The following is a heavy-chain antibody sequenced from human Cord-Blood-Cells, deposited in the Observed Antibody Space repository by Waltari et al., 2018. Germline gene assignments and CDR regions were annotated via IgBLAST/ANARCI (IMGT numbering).Heavy chain of an antibody. J-gene: IGHJ4*02. CDR3: ATSTPSSDGVDY. CDR1: GYTFTGYY. V-gene: IGHV1-2*02. CDR2: INPNSGGT. Sequence: QVQLVQSGAEVKKPGASVKVSCKASGYTFTGYYMHWVRQAPGQGLEWMGWINPNSGGTNYAQQCQGRVTMTRDTSISTAYMELSRLRSDDTAVYYCATSTPSSDGVDYWGQGTLVTVSS. D-gene: IGHD2-2*01.